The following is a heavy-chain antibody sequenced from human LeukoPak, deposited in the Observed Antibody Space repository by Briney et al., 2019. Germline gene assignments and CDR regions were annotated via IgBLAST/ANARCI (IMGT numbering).Heavy chain of an antibody. J-gene: IGHJ4*02. CDR2: IYYSGST. D-gene: IGHD6-13*01. V-gene: IGHV4-39*02. CDR1: GGSISSSNYY. Sequence: SETLSLTCTVSGGSISSSNYYWGWIRQPPGKGLEWIGSIYYSGSTYYNPSLKSRVTISVDTSKNQFSLKLSSVTAADTAVYYCAKDRGEGGIAAHFDYWGQGTLVTVSS. CDR3: AKDRGEGGIAAHFDY.